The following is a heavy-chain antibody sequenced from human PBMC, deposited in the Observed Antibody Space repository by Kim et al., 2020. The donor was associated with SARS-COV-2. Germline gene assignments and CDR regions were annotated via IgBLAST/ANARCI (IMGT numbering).Heavy chain of an antibody. V-gene: IGHV1-69*01. Sequence: QKCQGRVTITADESTSTAYMELSSLRSEDTAVYYCAREGQQLVLGDWFDPWGQGTLVTVSS. D-gene: IGHD6-13*01. CDR3: AREGQQLVLGDWFDP. J-gene: IGHJ5*02.